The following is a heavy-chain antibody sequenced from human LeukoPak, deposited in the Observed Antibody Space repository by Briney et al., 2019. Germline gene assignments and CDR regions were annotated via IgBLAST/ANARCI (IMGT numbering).Heavy chain of an antibody. J-gene: IGHJ6*03. V-gene: IGHV3-7*01. D-gene: IGHD2-15*01. Sequence: GGSLRLSCAASGLTFSTYWMSWVRQAPGKGLEWVANIKQDGSDKFYVDSVKGRFTISRDNAKNSLYLQMNSLRAEDTAVYYCARDTSAAYCSGGSCRGWYFYYYYYMDVWGKGTTVTVSS. CDR2: IKQDGSDK. CDR1: GLTFSTYW. CDR3: ARDTSAAYCSGGSCRGWYFYYYYYMDV.